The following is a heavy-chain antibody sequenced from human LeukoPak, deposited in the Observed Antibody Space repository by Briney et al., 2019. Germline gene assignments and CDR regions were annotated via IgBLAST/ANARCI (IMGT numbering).Heavy chain of an antibody. J-gene: IGHJ4*02. CDR2: IYYSGGT. V-gene: IGHV4-30-4*08. CDR3: ARSMIRGVLS. CDR1: GGSISSVDYY. D-gene: IGHD3-10*01. Sequence: SQTLSLTCTVSGGSISSVDYYWSWIRQPPGKGLEWIGYIYYSGGTYYNPSLKSRVTISIDTSKNQFSLKLSSVTAADTAVYYCARSMIRGVLSWGQGTLVTVSS.